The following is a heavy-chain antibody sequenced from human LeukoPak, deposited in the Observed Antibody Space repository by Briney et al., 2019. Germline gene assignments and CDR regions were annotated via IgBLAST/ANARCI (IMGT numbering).Heavy chain of an antibody. Sequence: GGSLRLSCAASGITINNYWVSWVRQAPGKGLEWVANIKEDGSEKYYVDSVKGRFTISRDNAKNSLHLQMNSVRAEDTAVYYCARDGHYNSSGYYLRKYFQDWGQGTLVTVPS. CDR1: GITINNYW. J-gene: IGHJ1*01. D-gene: IGHD3-22*01. CDR2: IKEDGSEK. V-gene: IGHV3-7*01. CDR3: ARDGHYNSSGYYLRKYFQD.